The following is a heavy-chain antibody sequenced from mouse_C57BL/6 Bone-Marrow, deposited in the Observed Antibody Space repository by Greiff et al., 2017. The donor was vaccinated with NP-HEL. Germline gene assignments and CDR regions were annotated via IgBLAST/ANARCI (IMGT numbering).Heavy chain of an antibody. CDR2: IHPSDSDT. D-gene: IGHD1-1*01. CDR1: GYTFTSYW. Sequence: QVQLQLPGAELVKPGASVKVSCKASGYTFTSYWMHWVKQRPGQGLEWIGRIHPSDSDTNYNQKFKGKATLTVDKSSSTAYMQLSSLTSEDSAVYYCAIHYYGSSYDYFDYWGQGTTLTVSS. V-gene: IGHV1-74*01. J-gene: IGHJ2*01. CDR3: AIHYYGSSYDYFDY.